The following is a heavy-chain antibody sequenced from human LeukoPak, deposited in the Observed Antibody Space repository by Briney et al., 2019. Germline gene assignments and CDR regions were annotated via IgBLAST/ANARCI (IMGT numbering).Heavy chain of an antibody. J-gene: IGHJ4*02. CDR1: GFTFSSYA. Sequence: GGSLRLSCAASGFTFSSYAMHWVRQAPGKGLEWVAVISYDGSNKYYADSVKGRFTISRDNSKNTLYLQMNSLRAEDTAVYYCASGNSGSYSYRGQGTLVTVSS. CDR2: ISYDGSNK. V-gene: IGHV3-30-3*01. D-gene: IGHD1-26*01. CDR3: ASGNSGSYSY.